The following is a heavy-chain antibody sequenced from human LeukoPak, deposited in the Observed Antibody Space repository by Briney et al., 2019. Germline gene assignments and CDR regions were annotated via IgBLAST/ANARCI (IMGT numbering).Heavy chain of an antibody. V-gene: IGHV3-23*01. Sequence: PGGSLRLSCAASGFSFSSYWMSWVRQAPGKGLEWVSAISGSGGSTYYADSVKGRFTISRDNSKNTLYLQMNSLRAEDTAVYYCATLWFGEPGFAFDIWGQGTMVTVSS. CDR3: ATLWFGEPGFAFDI. CDR2: ISGSGGST. CDR1: GFSFSSYW. J-gene: IGHJ3*02. D-gene: IGHD3-10*01.